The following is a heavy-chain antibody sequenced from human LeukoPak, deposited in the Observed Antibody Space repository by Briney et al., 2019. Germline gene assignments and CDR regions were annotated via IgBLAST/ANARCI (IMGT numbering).Heavy chain of an antibody. V-gene: IGHV1-69*04. CDR2: IIPILGIA. CDR1: GGTFSSYA. D-gene: IGHD2-15*01. CDR3: ARAGYCSGGSCPVSWFDP. Sequence: ASVTVSCKASGGTFSSYAISWVRQAPGQGLEWMGRIIPILGIANYAQKFQGRVTITADKSTSTAYMELSSLRSEDTAVYYCARAGYCSGGSCPVSWFDPWGQGTLVTVSS. J-gene: IGHJ5*02.